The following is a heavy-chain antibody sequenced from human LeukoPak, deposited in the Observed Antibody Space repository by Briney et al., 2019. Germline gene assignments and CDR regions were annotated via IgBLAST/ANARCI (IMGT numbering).Heavy chain of an antibody. V-gene: IGHV4-39*01. CDR3: ARQSAPRYNSGWYGYLYCDY. Sequence: KPSETLSLTCTVSGGSISSSSYYWGWIRQPPGKGLEWIGSIYYSGSTYYNPSLKSRVTISVDTSKNQFSLKLTSVTAADTAVYYCARQSAPRYNSGWYGYLYCDYWGQGTLVTVSS. J-gene: IGHJ4*02. CDR2: IYYSGST. D-gene: IGHD6-19*01. CDR1: GGSISSSSYY.